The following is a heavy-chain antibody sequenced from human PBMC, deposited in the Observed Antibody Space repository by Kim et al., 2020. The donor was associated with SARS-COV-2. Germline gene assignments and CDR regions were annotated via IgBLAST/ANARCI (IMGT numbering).Heavy chain of an antibody. J-gene: IGHJ3*02. Sequence: TTEYAASVEGRFTISRDDSKNSVYLQMNSLTTEDTAVYYCARDQNNAFDICGQGTLVTVS. CDR3: ARDQNNAFDI. V-gene: IGHV3-72*01. CDR2: TT.